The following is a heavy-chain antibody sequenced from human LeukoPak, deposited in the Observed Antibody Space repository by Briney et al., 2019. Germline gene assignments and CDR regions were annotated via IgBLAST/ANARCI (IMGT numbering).Heavy chain of an antibody. D-gene: IGHD5/OR15-5a*01. Sequence: SETLSLTCTVSGGSINGYYWSWIRQPPGEGLEWTAYIYNSGTTDYNPSLKSRVTISVDTSKNEISLKLYSVTAADTAIYYCARHVSGDYDYWGQGTLVTVSS. CDR3: ARHVSGDYDY. CDR1: GGSINGYY. V-gene: IGHV4-59*08. J-gene: IGHJ4*02. CDR2: IYNSGTT.